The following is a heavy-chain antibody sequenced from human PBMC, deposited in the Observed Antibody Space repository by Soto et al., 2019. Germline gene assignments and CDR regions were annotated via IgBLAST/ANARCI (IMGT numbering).Heavy chain of an antibody. Sequence: ASVKVSCKASGYTFTSYAMHWVRQAPGQRLEWMGWINAGNGNTKYSQKFQGRVTITRDTSASTAYMELSSLRSEDTAVYYCASDLNSGSHYAHIYSFYYGMDVWGQGTTVTVSS. CDR3: ASDLNSGSHYAHIYSFYYGMDV. V-gene: IGHV1-3*01. J-gene: IGHJ6*02. CDR1: GYTFTSYA. D-gene: IGHD1-26*01. CDR2: INAGNGNT.